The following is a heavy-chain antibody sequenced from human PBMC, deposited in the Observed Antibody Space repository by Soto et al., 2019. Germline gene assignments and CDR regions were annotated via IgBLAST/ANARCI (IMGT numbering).Heavy chain of an antibody. J-gene: IGHJ4*02. CDR2: ISGSGGST. CDR3: AKEAVSGWYYFDY. D-gene: IGHD6-19*01. CDR1: GFTFSSYA. Sequence: EVQLLESGGGLLQPGGSLRLSCAASGFTFSSYAMSWVRQAPGKGLEWVSTISGSGGSTYYADSLKGRFTISRDNSKNTLCLQMSSQRAEDTAVYYCAKEAVSGWYYFDYWGPGTLVTVSS. V-gene: IGHV3-23*01.